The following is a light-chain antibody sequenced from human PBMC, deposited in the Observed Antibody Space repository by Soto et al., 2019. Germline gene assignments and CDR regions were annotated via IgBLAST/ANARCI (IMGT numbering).Light chain of an antibody. J-gene: IGKJ5*01. CDR1: QGIRND. CDR3: LQHNNYPPIT. Sequence: DIQMTQSPSSLSASVGDRVTITCRASQGIRNDLAWYQQKPGEAPKRLIYVASSLQSGVPSRFSGSGSGTEFNLTISSLQPEDSATYYCLQHNNYPPITLGQGTRLEIK. CDR2: VAS. V-gene: IGKV1-17*01.